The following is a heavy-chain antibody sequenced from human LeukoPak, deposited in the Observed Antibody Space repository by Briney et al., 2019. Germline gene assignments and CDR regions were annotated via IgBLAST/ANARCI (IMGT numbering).Heavy chain of an antibody. D-gene: IGHD5-12*01. CDR2: IDPNSGGT. CDR3: ARAYEVKDGYSGYTGTFWFDP. Sequence: GASVKVSCKASGYTFTGYYMYWVRQAPGQGLEWMGWIDPNSGGTNYAQKFQGRVTMTRDTSISTAYMELSRLRSDDTAVYYCARAYEVKDGYSGYTGTFWFDPWGQGTLVTVSS. V-gene: IGHV1-2*02. J-gene: IGHJ5*02. CDR1: GYTFTGYY.